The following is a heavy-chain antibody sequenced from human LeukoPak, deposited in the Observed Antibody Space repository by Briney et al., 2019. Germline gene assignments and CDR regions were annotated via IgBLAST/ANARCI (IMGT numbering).Heavy chain of an antibody. Sequence: GASVKVSCKASGYTFTSYGISWVRQAPGLGLEWMGWISAYNGNTNYAQKLQGRVTMTTDTSTSTAYMELRSLRSDDTAVYYCARRPIVGATSWFDPWGQGTLVTVSS. D-gene: IGHD1-26*01. V-gene: IGHV1-18*01. CDR1: GYTFTSYG. CDR3: ARRPIVGATSWFDP. J-gene: IGHJ5*02. CDR2: ISAYNGNT.